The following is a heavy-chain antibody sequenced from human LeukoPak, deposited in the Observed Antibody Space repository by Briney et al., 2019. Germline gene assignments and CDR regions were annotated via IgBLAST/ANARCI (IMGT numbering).Heavy chain of an antibody. J-gene: IGHJ6*02. Sequence: SETLSLTCTVSGGSISSGDYFWSWIRQPPGKGLEWIGYIYYSGSTYYNLSLKSRVTISVDTSKNQFSLKLSSVTAADTAVYYCARDPHLQYGYYYYYGMDVWGQGTTVTVSS. V-gene: IGHV4-30-4*01. CDR2: IYYSGST. D-gene: IGHD5-24*01. CDR3: ARDPHLQYGYYYYYGMDV. CDR1: GGSISSGDYF.